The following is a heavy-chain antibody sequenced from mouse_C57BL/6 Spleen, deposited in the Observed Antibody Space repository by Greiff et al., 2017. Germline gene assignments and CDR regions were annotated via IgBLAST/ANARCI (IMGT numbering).Heavy chain of an antibody. J-gene: IGHJ1*03. CDR3: TRIGSSYGWYFDV. CDR1: GFNIKDDY. D-gene: IGHD1-1*01. V-gene: IGHV14-4*01. Sequence: VQLQQSGAELVRPGASVKLSCTASGFNIKDDYMHWVKQRPEQGLEWIGWIDPENGDTEYASKFQGKATITADTSSNTAYLQLSSLTSEDTAVYYCTRIGSSYGWYFDVWGTGTTVTVSS. CDR2: IDPENGDT.